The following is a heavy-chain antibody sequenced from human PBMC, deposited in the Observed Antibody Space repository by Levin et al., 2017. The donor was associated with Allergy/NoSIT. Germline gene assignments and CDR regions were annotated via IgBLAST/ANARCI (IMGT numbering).Heavy chain of an antibody. D-gene: IGHD2-15*01. J-gene: IGHJ3*02. CDR2: ISGSGSDT. Sequence: PGGSLRLSCAASGFTFSSDAMSWVRQAPGKGLEWVSAISGSGSDTYYAGSVKGRFTISRDNSKNTLYLQMNSLRAEDTAVYYCARDCSGGSCYSHAFDIWGQGTMVTVSS. CDR1: GFTFSSDA. V-gene: IGHV3-23*01. CDR3: ARDCSGGSCYSHAFDI.